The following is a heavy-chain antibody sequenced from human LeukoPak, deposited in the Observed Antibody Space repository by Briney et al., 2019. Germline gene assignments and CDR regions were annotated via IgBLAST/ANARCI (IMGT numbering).Heavy chain of an antibody. CDR1: GYTFTSYA. CDR3: ARGTFLYSSSWYRGAESGTD. V-gene: IGHV7-4-1*02. J-gene: IGHJ4*02. Sequence: GASVKVSCKASGYTFTSYAMNWVRQAPGQGLEWMGWINTNTGNPTYAQGFTGRFVFSLDTSVSTAYLQISSLKAEDTAVYYCARGTFLYSSSWYRGAESGTDWGQGTLVTVSS. CDR2: INTNTGNP. D-gene: IGHD6-13*01.